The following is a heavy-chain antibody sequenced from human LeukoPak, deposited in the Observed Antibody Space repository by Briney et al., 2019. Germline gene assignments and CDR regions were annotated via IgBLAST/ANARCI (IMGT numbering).Heavy chain of an antibody. Sequence: GGSLRLSCAASGFTFSSYGMHWVRQAPGKGLEWVAFIRYDGSNKYYADSVKGRFTISRDNSKNTLYPQMNSLRAEDTAVYYCAKDQSSSSLFQDYWGQGTLVTVSS. CDR2: IRYDGSNK. V-gene: IGHV3-30*02. D-gene: IGHD6-6*01. CDR3: AKDQSSSSLFQDY. J-gene: IGHJ4*02. CDR1: GFTFSSYG.